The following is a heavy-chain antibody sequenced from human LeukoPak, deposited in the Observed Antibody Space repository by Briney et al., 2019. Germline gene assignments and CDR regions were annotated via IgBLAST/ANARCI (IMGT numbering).Heavy chain of an antibody. CDR2: ISYDGSNK. Sequence: GGSLRLSCAASGFTFSSYGMHWVRQAPGKGLEWVAVISYDGSNKYYADSVKGRFTISRDNAKNSLYLQMNSLRAEDTAVYYCARGRPFYGSGSYEPDYWGQGTLVTVSS. J-gene: IGHJ4*02. CDR3: ARGRPFYGSGSYEPDY. V-gene: IGHV3-30*03. CDR1: GFTFSSYG. D-gene: IGHD3-10*01.